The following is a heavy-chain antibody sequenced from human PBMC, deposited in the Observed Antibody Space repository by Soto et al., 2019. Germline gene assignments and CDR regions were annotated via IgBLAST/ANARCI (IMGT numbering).Heavy chain of an antibody. V-gene: IGHV3-30-3*01. J-gene: IGHJ4*02. Sequence: PGGSLRLSCAVSGFTFSGYAMHWVRQAPGKGLEWVAVIPNDGTEKYYAESVKGRFSVSRDNSQNTLYLQMNSLRPEDTAAYYCARWALGLDYWGQGTPVTVSS. CDR2: IPNDGTEK. CDR3: ARWALGLDY. CDR1: GFTFSGYA. D-gene: IGHD3-16*01.